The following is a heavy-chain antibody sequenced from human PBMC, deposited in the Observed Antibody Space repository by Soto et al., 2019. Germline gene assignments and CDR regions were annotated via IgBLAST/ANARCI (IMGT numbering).Heavy chain of an antibody. V-gene: IGHV3-23*01. Sequence: EVQLLESGGALVQPGGSLRLCCAASGFKFDSYTMSWVRQAPGKGLEWVSALSGTGDSTDYADSVKGRFTISRDDSKTTMYLQMSSLVGDVTAVSYCATDNGYYASGPFSHWGQGTLVTVSS. D-gene: IGHD3-16*01. CDR2: LSGTGDST. CDR1: GFKFDSYT. CDR3: ATDNGYYASGPFSH. J-gene: IGHJ4*02.